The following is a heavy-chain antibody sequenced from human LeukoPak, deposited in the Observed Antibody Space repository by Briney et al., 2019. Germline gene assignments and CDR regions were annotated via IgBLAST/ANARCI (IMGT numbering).Heavy chain of an antibody. D-gene: IGHD3-10*01. Sequence: ASVKVSCKASGGTFSSYAISWVRQAPGQGLEWMGGIIPIFGTANYAQKFQGRVTITADGSTSTAYMELSSLRSEDTAVYYCARDLSPLLWFGELTPWGQGTLVTVSS. V-gene: IGHV1-69*13. CDR3: ARDLSPLLWFGELTP. CDR1: GGTFSSYA. CDR2: IIPIFGTA. J-gene: IGHJ5*02.